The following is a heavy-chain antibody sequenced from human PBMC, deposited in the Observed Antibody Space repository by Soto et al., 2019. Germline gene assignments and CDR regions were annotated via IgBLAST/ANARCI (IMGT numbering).Heavy chain of an antibody. CDR1: GYSISSGYY. J-gene: IGHJ5*02. Sequence: SETLSLTCAVSGYSISSGYYWGWIRQPPGKGLEWIGSIYHSGSTYYNPSLKSRVTISVDTSKNQFSLKLSSVTAAATAVYYCARDRGLYGSGSYYNPNWFDPWGQGTLVTVSS. D-gene: IGHD3-10*01. CDR3: ARDRGLYGSGSYYNPNWFDP. CDR2: IYHSGST. V-gene: IGHV4-38-2*02.